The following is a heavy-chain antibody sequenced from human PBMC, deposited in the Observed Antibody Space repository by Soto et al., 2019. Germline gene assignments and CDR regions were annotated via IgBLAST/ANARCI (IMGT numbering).Heavy chain of an antibody. CDR1: GGSISSYY. D-gene: IGHD4-17*01. V-gene: IGHV4-59*01. J-gene: IGHJ4*02. CDR2: IYYSGST. Sequence: QVQLQESGPGLVKPSETLSLTCTVSGGSISSYYWSWIRQPPGKGLEWIGYIYYSGSTNYNPSLKSRVTISVDTSKNQFSLKLSSVTAADTAVYYCARALHGVPGLWFDYWGQGTLVTVSS. CDR3: ARALHGVPGLWFDY.